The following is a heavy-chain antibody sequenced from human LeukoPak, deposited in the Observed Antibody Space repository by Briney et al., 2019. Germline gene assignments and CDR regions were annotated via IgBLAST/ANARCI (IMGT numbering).Heavy chain of an antibody. J-gene: IGHJ4*02. CDR2: ISGSGGST. Sequence: PGGSLRLPCVASGFTLSCFAMNWAPTAPGKGLEGVSGISGSGGSTNYTDSVKGRFTISRDSSKNTLFLQMNSLGVEDTAVYYCARDRCGRTNCYDYWGQGSLVTVSS. V-gene: IGHV3-23*01. D-gene: IGHD2-15*01. CDR1: GFTLSCFA. CDR3: ARDRCGRTNCYDY.